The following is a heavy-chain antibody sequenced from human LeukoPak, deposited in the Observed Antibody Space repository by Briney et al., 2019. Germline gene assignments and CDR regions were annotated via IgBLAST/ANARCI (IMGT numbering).Heavy chain of an antibody. CDR3: AKFSYGDYVA. D-gene: IGHD4-17*01. J-gene: IGHJ5*02. V-gene: IGHV3-30*02. CDR1: GFVFSKNG. Sequence: HPGGSLRLSCEASGFVFSKNGMHWVRQAPGKGLEWVAFIRHDESNKYYADSVKGRFTISRDNSKNTLSLQMNSLRPNDTAVYYCAKFSYGDYVAWGQGTLVIVSS. CDR2: IRHDESNK.